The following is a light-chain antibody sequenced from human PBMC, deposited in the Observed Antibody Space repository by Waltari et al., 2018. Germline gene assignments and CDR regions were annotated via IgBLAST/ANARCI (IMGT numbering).Light chain of an antibody. J-gene: IGKJ4*01. V-gene: IGKV1-39*01. Sequence: DIQVTQSPSSLSASVGDRVTITCRASQNIKNYLSWYQHKEGKAPKLLIYTASTLHSGVPLRFSGSGSGTEFTLVISSLQPEDFATYYCQQTYTAPLSFGAGTKVEMK. CDR2: TAS. CDR1: QNIKNY. CDR3: QQTYTAPLS.